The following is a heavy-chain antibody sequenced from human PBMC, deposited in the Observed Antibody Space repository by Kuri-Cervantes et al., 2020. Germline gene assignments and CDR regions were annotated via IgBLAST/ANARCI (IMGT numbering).Heavy chain of an antibody. D-gene: IGHD5/OR15-5a*01. CDR2: IYYSGST. CDR3: ARRSTFPPRFDP. V-gene: IGHV4-39*01. J-gene: IGHJ5*02. CDR1: GGSISSSSYY. Sequence: SETLSLTCTVSGGSISSSSYYWGWIRQPPGKGLEWIGSIYYSGSTYYNPSLKSRVTISVDTSKNQFSLKLSSVNAADTAVYYCARRSTFPPRFDPWGQGILVTVSS.